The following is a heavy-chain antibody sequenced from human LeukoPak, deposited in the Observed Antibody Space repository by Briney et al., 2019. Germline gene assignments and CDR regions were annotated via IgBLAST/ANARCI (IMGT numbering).Heavy chain of an antibody. CDR2: INWNGGGT. V-gene: IGHV3-20*04. J-gene: IGHJ4*02. D-gene: IGHD6-19*01. CDR1: GFTFDDYG. Sequence: GSLRLSCAASGFTFDDYGMNWVRQAPGKGLEWVSGINWNGGGTSYADSVKGRFTISRDNAKNSLYLQMNSLRAEDTAVYYCARDLGYSSGPNYWGQGTRVTVSS. CDR3: ARDLGYSSGPNY.